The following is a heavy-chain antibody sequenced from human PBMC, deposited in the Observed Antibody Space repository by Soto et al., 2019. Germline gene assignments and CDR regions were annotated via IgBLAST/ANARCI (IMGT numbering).Heavy chain of an antibody. Sequence: ASVKVCCKASGYTFTSYDMKWVRQATGQGLEWMGWMNPNSGNTGYAQKFQGRVTMTRNTSITTAYMELSSLRSEDTAVYYCARGVGTSQYFDYWGQGTLVTVSS. V-gene: IGHV1-8*01. CDR2: MNPNSGNT. J-gene: IGHJ4*02. CDR1: GYTFTSYD. D-gene: IGHD2-2*01. CDR3: ARGVGTSQYFDY.